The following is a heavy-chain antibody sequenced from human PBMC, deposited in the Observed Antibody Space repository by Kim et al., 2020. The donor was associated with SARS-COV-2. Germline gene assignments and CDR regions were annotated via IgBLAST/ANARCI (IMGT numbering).Heavy chain of an antibody. J-gene: IGHJ6*02. CDR3: AKAPTPEVAATRGYYYYGMDV. V-gene: IGHV3-23*01. CDR1: GFTFSSYA. D-gene: IGHD2-15*01. Sequence: GGSLRLSCAASGFTFSSYAMSWVRQAPGKGLEWVSAISGSGGSTYYADSVKGRFTISRDNSKNTLYLQMNSLRAEDTAVYYCAKAPTPEVAATRGYYYYGMDVWGQGTTVTVSS. CDR2: ISGSGGST.